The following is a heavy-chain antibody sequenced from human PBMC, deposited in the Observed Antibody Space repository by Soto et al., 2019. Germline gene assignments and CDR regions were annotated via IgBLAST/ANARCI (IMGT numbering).Heavy chain of an antibody. D-gene: IGHD3-10*01. V-gene: IGHV1-46*03. Sequence: ASVKVSCKASGYIFTSYFIHWVRQAPGQGLEWMGWINPFDGSRMFAQSFQGRVTMTRDTSTSTVYMEVSSLRSEDTAVYYCSRVDPGETSPFDHWGQGTLVTVS. CDR1: GYIFTSYF. CDR2: INPFDGSR. CDR3: SRVDPGETSPFDH. J-gene: IGHJ4*02.